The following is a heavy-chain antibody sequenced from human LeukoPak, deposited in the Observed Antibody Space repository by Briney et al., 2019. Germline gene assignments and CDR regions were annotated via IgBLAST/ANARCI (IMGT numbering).Heavy chain of an antibody. D-gene: IGHD3-9*01. CDR2: MNPNSGNT. CDR3: ARGRGYSYGPVKGYYDILTGYRNWFDP. V-gene: IGHV1-8*03. CDR1: GYAFTSYD. J-gene: IGHJ5*02. Sequence: GASVKVSCKASGYAFTSYDINWVRQATGQGLEWMGWMNPNSGNTGYAQKFQGRVTITRNTSISTAYMELSSLRSEDTAVYYCARGRGYSYGPVKGYYDILTGYRNWFDPWGQGTLVTVSS.